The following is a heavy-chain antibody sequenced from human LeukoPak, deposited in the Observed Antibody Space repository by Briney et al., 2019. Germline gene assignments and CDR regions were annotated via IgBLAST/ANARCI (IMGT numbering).Heavy chain of an antibody. CDR2: IIPMSGIA. D-gene: IGHD1-7*01. Sequence: SVTVSCKASGCTFSASGITWVRQAPGQGLEWKGGIIPMSGIANYAQKFQGRVTITGDKSTSTAYMELSSLRSEDTALYYCASGLSRTLRHMDVWGRGTTVIVSS. CDR1: GCTFSASG. CDR3: ASGLSRTLRHMDV. J-gene: IGHJ6*04. V-gene: IGHV1-69*10.